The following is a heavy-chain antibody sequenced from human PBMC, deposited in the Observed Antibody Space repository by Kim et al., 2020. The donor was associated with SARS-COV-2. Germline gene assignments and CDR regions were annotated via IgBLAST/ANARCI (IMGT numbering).Heavy chain of an antibody. V-gene: IGHV3-30*02. D-gene: IGHD6-19*01. Sequence: GRFTISRDNSKNTLYLQMNSLRAEDTAVYYCAKDLGDSYSSGLGSTFAGYWGQGTLVTVSS. CDR3: AKDLGDSYSSGLGSTFAGY. J-gene: IGHJ4*02.